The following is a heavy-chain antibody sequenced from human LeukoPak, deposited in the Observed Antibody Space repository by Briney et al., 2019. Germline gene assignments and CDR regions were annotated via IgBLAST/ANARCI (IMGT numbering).Heavy chain of an antibody. CDR2: IYYSGST. J-gene: IGHJ4*02. D-gene: IGHD3-10*01. Sequence: PSETLSLTCTVSGGSISSYYWSWIRQPPGKGLEWIGYIYYSGSTNYNPSLKSRVTISVDTSKNQFSLKLSSVTAADTAVYYCAREPTYYYGSGSYFEDFDYWGQGTLVIVSS. V-gene: IGHV4-59*12. CDR1: GGSISSYY. CDR3: AREPTYYYGSGSYFEDFDY.